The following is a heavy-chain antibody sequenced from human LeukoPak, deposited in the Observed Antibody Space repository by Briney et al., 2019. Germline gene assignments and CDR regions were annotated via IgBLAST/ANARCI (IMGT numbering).Heavy chain of an antibody. V-gene: IGHV1-69*13. CDR3: AYYYDSSGYYYPVPYGMDV. Sequence: SVKVSCKASGGTFSSYAISWVRQAPGQGLEWMGGIIPIFGTANYAQKFQGRVTITADESTSTAYMELGSLRSEDTAVYYCAYYYDSSGYYYPVPYGMDVWGQGTTVTVSS. CDR1: GGTFSSYA. CDR2: IIPIFGTA. J-gene: IGHJ6*02. D-gene: IGHD3-22*01.